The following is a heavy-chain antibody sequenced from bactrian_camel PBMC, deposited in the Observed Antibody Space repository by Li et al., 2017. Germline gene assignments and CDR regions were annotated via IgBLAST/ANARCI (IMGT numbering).Heavy chain of an antibody. J-gene: IGHJ6*01. CDR3: AAKECDYEGDGPDFDF. D-gene: IGHD4*01. Sequence: VQLVESGGDSVQAGGSLRLSCTVRGYSRSRYCLGWFRQGSGKEREGVAAIFTSDESTYYTDSVKGRFSISRDNAKNTVYLQMNSLKPEDTAMYYCAAKECDYEGDGPDFDFVGQGTQVTVS. CDR2: IFTSDEST. V-gene: IGHV3S1*01. CDR1: GYSRSRYC.